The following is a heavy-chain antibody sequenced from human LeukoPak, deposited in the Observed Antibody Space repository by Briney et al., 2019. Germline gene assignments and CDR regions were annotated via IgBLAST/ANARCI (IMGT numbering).Heavy chain of an antibody. J-gene: IGHJ6*03. CDR2: IYYSGNT. CDR3: ARQLGQQFVLGYCYYMDV. CDR1: GGSVRSSGYY. D-gene: IGHD6-13*01. Sequence: PSETLSLTCSVSGGSVRSSGYYWGWIRQPPEKGLEWIGTIYYSGNTYYNPSLKSRVTISVDTSKNQFSLNLNSVTAADTAVYYCARQLGQQFVLGYCYYMDVWGKGTTVTVSS. V-gene: IGHV4-39*01.